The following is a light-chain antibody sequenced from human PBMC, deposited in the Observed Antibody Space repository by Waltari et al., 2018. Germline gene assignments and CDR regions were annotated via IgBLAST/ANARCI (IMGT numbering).Light chain of an antibody. Sequence: LSPGERATLSCRASQTIRNYLAWYQQKPGQAPRLLIYHASNRATGIPARFNGSGSGTDFTLTISSLEPEDFAVYYCQQRTDWPLTFGGGTTVEIK. CDR3: QQRTDWPLT. V-gene: IGKV3-11*01. CDR2: HAS. CDR1: QTIRNY. J-gene: IGKJ4*01.